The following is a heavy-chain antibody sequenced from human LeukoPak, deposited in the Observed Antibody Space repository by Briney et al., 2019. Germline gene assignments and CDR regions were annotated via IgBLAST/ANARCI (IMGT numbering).Heavy chain of an antibody. CDR2: IIPIFGTA. CDR3: ARNIAAAGTVFGY. CDR1: GGTFSSYA. D-gene: IGHD6-13*01. J-gene: IGHJ4*02. Sequence: SVKVSCKASGGTFSSYAISWVRQAPGQGLEWMGGIIPIFGTANYAQKFQGRVTITADESTSTAYMELSSPRSEDTAVYYCARNIAAAGTVFGYWGQGTLVTVSS. V-gene: IGHV1-69*13.